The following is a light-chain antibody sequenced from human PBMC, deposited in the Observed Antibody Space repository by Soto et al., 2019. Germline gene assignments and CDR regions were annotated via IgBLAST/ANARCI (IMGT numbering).Light chain of an antibody. V-gene: IGKV3-20*01. J-gene: IGKJ5*01. CDR3: QQYGSSPIT. CDR2: GAS. Sequence: EIVLTQSPGTLSLSPGERATLSCRASQSFNSIYLAWYQQKPGQAPRVLIYGASRRATGIPDRFSGSGSGTDFTLTISRLEPEDFAVYYCQQYGSSPITFGQGTRLEIK. CDR1: QSFNSIY.